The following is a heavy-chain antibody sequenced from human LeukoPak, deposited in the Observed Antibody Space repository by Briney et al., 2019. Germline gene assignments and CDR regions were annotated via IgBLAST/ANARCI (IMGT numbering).Heavy chain of an antibody. D-gene: IGHD3-10*01. CDR1: GFTFSSCA. V-gene: IGHV3-23*01. Sequence: PGGSLRLSCAASGFTFSSCAMSWVRQAPGKGLEWVSAISGSGGSTYYADSVKGRFTISRDNSKNTLYLQMNSLRAEDTAVYYCARDINYGSGRSRRGCIDYWGQGTLVTVSS. CDR2: ISGSGGST. J-gene: IGHJ4*02. CDR3: ARDINYGSGRSRRGCIDY.